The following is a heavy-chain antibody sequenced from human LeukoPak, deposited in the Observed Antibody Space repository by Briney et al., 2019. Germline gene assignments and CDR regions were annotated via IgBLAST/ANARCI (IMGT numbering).Heavy chain of an antibody. CDR1: GFIFSSYA. J-gene: IGHJ2*01. CDR3: AREGWHYWYFDL. D-gene: IGHD5-24*01. CDR2: ISSNGGTT. Sequence: QPGGSLRLSCAASGFIFSSYAMHWVRQAPGKGLEYVSAISSNGGTTYYANSVKGRFTTSRDNSKNTLYLQMGSLRAEDMAVYYCAREGWHYWYFDLWGRGALVTVSS. V-gene: IGHV3-64*01.